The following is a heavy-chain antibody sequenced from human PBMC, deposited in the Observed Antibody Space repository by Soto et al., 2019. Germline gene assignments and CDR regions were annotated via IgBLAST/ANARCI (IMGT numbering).Heavy chain of an antibody. V-gene: IGHV3-21*02. J-gene: IGHJ4*02. D-gene: IGHD1-26*01. CDR2: IDARSNYI. Sequence: EVQLMESGGGLVKPGGSLRVSCEASGFRFNSYSMNWVRQAPQKGLEWVSLIDARSNYIYYADSVKGRFTISRDNARNSLYLQMDSLRVEDTAVYYCVRENEMAGATSAFEYWGQGTPVTVSS. CDR3: VRENEMAGATSAFEY. CDR1: GFRFNSYS.